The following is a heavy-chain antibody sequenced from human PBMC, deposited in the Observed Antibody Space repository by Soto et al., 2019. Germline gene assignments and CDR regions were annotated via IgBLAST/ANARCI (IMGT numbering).Heavy chain of an antibody. CDR3: ARGRPGIAATDNWFDP. CDR2: INPNSGGT. D-gene: IGHD6-13*01. V-gene: IGHV1-2*04. Sequence: QVQLVQSGAEVKKPGASVKVSCKASGYTFTGYYMHWVRQAPGQGLEWMGWINPNSGGTNYAQKFQGWVTMTRDTSISTAYMKLSRLRSDDTAVYYCARGRPGIAATDNWFDPWGQGTLVTVSS. CDR1: GYTFTGYY. J-gene: IGHJ5*02.